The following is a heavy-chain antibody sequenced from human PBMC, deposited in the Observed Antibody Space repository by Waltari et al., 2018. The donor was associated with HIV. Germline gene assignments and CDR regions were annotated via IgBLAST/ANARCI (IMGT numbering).Heavy chain of an antibody. Sequence: EVQQVESGGGLIQPEGSLRLSCAASGFTVSSNYMRWVRQAPRKGLEWVSVIYSGGSTYYADSVKGRFTISRDNSKNTLYLQMNSLRAEDTAVYYCARGTFIACFDYWGQGTLVTVSS. CDR2: IYSGGST. V-gene: IGHV3-53*01. CDR3: ARGTFIACFDY. J-gene: IGHJ4*02. D-gene: IGHD6-13*01. CDR1: GFTVSSNY.